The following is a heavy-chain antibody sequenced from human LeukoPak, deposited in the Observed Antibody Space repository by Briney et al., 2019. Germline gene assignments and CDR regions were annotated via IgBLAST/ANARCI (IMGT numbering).Heavy chain of an antibody. CDR1: GFTFSSYP. CDR3: ARDRYGGVDY. D-gene: IGHD4-23*01. CDR2: IRNKAASYTT. J-gene: IGHJ4*02. Sequence: GGSLRLSCAASGFTFSSYPMSWVRQAPGKGLEWVGLIRNKAASYTTEYAASVKGRFTISRDDSKNSVYLQLNSLKTEDTAVYYCARDRYGGVDYWGQGTLVTVSS. V-gene: IGHV3-72*01.